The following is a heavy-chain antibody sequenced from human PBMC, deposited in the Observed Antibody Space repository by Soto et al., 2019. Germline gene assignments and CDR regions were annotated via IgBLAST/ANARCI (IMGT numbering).Heavy chain of an antibody. D-gene: IGHD3-3*01. J-gene: IGHJ6*03. CDR3: ARLGFWSGYFTSRYYYMDV. CDR1: GYSFTSYW. Sequence: GESLKISCKGSGYSFTSYWIGWVRQMPGKGLEWMGIIYPGDSDTRYSPSFQGQVTISADKSISTAYLQWSSLKASDTAMYYCARLGFWSGYFTSRYYYMDVWGKGTTVTVSS. CDR2: IYPGDSDT. V-gene: IGHV5-51*01.